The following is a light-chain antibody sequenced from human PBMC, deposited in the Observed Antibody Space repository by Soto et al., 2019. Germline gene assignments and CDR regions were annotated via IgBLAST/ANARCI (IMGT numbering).Light chain of an antibody. V-gene: IGLV2-23*01. Sequence: QCLLTQTAYVSGPLGQSIVISCTGSISDIGSYDLVSWYQQYPGKAPKVVIFEGTKRPSGVSNRFSGSKSGNTTSLTISGLKTEDEADYYCCSYAGSSTYVFGAGTKVTV. CDR2: EGT. J-gene: IGLJ1*01. CDR3: CSYAGSSTYV. CDR1: ISDIGSYDL.